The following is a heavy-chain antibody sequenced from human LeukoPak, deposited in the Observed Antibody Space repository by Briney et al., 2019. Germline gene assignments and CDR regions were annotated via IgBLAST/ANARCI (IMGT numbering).Heavy chain of an antibody. V-gene: IGHV4-34*01. D-gene: IGHD3-22*01. CDR3: ARALTRGLGYYYDTTRRGTFFDY. CDR2: INHSGST. J-gene: IGHJ4*02. Sequence: SETLSLTCAVYDGSFSGYYWSWVRQPPGKGLEWIGEINHSGSTNYNPSLKSRVTISVDTSKNQFSLKLSSVTAADTAVYYCARALTRGLGYYYDTTRRGTFFDYWGQGTLVTVSS. CDR1: DGSFSGYY.